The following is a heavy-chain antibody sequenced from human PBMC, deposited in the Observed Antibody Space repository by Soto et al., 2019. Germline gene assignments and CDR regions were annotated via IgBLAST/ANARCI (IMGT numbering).Heavy chain of an antibody. CDR2: INHSGST. CDR1: GGSFSGYY. CDR3: ARGRDLELYFDY. J-gene: IGHJ4*02. Sequence: SETLSLTCAVYGGSFSGYYWSWIRQPPGKGLEWIGEINHSGSTNYNPSLKSRVTISVDTSKNQFSLKLSSVTAADTAVYYCARGRDLELYFDYWGQGTLVTVSS. V-gene: IGHV4-34*01. D-gene: IGHD1-7*01.